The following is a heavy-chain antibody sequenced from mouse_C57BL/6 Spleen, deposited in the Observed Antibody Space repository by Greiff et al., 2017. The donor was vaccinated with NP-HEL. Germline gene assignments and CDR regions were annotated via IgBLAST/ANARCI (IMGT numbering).Heavy chain of an antibody. V-gene: IGHV5-17*01. D-gene: IGHD2-2*01. Sequence: EVKVEESGGGLVKPGGSLKLSCAASGFTFSDYGMHWVRQAPEKGLEWVAYISSGSSTIYYADTVKGRFTISRDNAKNTLFLQMTSLRSEDTAMYYCARRDGYVYAMDYWGQGTSVTVSS. J-gene: IGHJ4*01. CDR1: GFTFSDYG. CDR3: ARRDGYVYAMDY. CDR2: ISSGSSTI.